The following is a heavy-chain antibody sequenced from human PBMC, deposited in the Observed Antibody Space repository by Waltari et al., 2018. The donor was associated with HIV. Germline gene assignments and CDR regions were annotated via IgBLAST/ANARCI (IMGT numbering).Heavy chain of an antibody. CDR2: IYYSGST. CDR1: GGSISSSNYY. D-gene: IGHD6-13*01. Sequence: QLQLQESGPGLVKPSETLSLTCTVSGGSISSSNYYWGWIRQPPGKGLEWIGSIYYSGSTYNNKSLKSRVTISVDTSKNQFSLKLRSVTAADTAVYYCAIHRIATTGLDAFDIWGQGTMVTVSS. V-gene: IGHV4-39*01. CDR3: AIHRIATTGLDAFDI. J-gene: IGHJ3*02.